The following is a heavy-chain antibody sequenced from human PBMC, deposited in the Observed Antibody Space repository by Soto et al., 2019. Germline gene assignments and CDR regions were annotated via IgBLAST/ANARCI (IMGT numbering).Heavy chain of an antibody. D-gene: IGHD4-4*01. CDR3: ARDDSNSSESYYYGMDV. V-gene: IGHV4-31*03. J-gene: IGHJ6*02. CDR2: IYYSGST. Sequence: QVQLQESGPGLVKPSQTLSLTCTVSGGSISSGGYYWSWIRQHPGKGLEWIGYIYYSGSTYYNPSLKSRVTISVDTSKNQFSLKLSSVTAADTAVYYCARDDSNSSESYYYGMDVWGQGTTVTVSS. CDR1: GGSISSGGYY.